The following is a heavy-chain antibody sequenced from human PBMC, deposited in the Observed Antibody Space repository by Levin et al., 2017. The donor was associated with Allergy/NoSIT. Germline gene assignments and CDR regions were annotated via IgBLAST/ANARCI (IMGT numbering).Heavy chain of an antibody. CDR1: GYTFTSYD. V-gene: IGHV1-8*01. J-gene: IGHJ4*02. CDR3: ARGPFYPGGGSSGYY. CDR2: MNPNSGNT. D-gene: IGHD3-22*01. Sequence: AASVKVSCKASGYTFTSYDINWVRQATGQGLEWMGWMNPNSGNTGYAQKFQGRVTRTRNTAISTAYRELSSLRSEDTAVYYCARGPFYPGGGSSGYYWGQGTLITVSS.